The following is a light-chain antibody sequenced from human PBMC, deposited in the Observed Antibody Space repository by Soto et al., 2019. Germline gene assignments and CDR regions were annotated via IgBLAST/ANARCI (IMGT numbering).Light chain of an antibody. V-gene: IGLV3-25*03. CDR3: QSADKSGTYV. J-gene: IGLJ1*01. CDR1: ALPKQY. CDR2: KTN. Sequence: SYELTQPPSVSVSPGQMARITCSGDALPKQYAYWYQQKPGQAPVLLIYKTNERPSGIPERFSGFSSGTTVTLTISGVQAEDEADYYCQSADKSGTYVFGTGTKVTVL.